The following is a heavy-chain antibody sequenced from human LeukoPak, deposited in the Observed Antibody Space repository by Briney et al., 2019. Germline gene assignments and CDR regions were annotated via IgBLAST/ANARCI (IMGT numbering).Heavy chain of an antibody. Sequence: GASVKVSCKASGGTFSSYAISWVRQAPGRGLEWMGRIIPIFGTANYAQKFQGRVTITTDESTSTAYMELSSLRSEDTAVYYCARGDNYYDSSGYYYWGQGTLVTVSS. CDR2: IIPIFGTA. V-gene: IGHV1-69*05. CDR1: GGTFSSYA. CDR3: ARGDNYYDSSGYYY. D-gene: IGHD3-22*01. J-gene: IGHJ4*02.